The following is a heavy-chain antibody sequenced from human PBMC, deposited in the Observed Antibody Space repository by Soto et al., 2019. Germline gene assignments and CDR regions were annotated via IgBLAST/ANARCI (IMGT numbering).Heavy chain of an antibody. CDR3: ARVGEMITFGGVPFDY. CDR1: GGTFSSYA. J-gene: IGHJ4*02. D-gene: IGHD3-16*01. CDR2: IIPIFGTA. Sequence: QVLLVQSGAEVKKPGSSVKVSCKASGGTFSSYAISWVRQAPGQGLEWMGGIIPIFGTAKNAQKFQGRVTITADESTSTAYMELSSLRSEDTAVYYCARVGEMITFGGVPFDYWGQGTLVTVSS. V-gene: IGHV1-69*12.